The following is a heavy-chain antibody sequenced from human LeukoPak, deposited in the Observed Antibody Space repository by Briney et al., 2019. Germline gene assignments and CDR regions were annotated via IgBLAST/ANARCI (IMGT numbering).Heavy chain of an antibody. CDR2: ISFDGTYT. CDR3: AKEVAAGEDI. V-gene: IGHV3-30*04. CDR1: GFPFMSYA. Sequence: GGSLRLSCAASGFPFMSYAMHWVRQAPGKGLEWVAIISFDGTYTDYTDSVKGRFTIFRDNSKNIVFLQMNSLTSDDTAVYYCAKEVAAGEDIWGQGTMVT. D-gene: IGHD3-16*01. J-gene: IGHJ3*02.